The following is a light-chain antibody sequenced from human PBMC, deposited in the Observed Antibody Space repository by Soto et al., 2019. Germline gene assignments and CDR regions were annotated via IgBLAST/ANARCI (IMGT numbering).Light chain of an antibody. CDR1: QSISSY. Sequence: DIQMTQSPSSLSASVGDRVTITCRASQSISSYLNWYQQKPGKAPKLLIYATSSLQSGVPSRFSGSGPGTAFTLTIYRLQPEDFATYYCQQSYSTPRTFGQGTKVEIK. V-gene: IGKV1-39*01. CDR2: ATS. J-gene: IGKJ1*01. CDR3: QQSYSTPRT.